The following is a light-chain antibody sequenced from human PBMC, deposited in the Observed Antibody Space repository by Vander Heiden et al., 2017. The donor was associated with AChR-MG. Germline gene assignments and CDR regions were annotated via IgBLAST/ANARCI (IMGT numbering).Light chain of an antibody. CDR3: ATWDSGLSAVV. V-gene: IGLV1-51*01. CDR1: SSNLGINY. Sequence: QSVLTQPPSVSAAAGQRVTIACAGSSSNLGINYVSWYHQLPGTAPKLLIYDNNKRPSGIPDRFSGSKSGTSATLGITGLQTGDEADYYCATWDSGLSAVVFGTGTKVSVL. CDR2: DNN. J-gene: IGLJ1*01.